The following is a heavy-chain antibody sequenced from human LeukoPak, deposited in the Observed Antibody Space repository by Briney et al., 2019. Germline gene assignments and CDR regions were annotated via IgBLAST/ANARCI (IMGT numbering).Heavy chain of an antibody. D-gene: IGHD3-22*01. CDR2: IYYSGRT. CDR3: ARGPYSYDSSGAFDI. J-gene: IGHJ3*02. CDR1: GGSISSSSLY. V-gene: IGHV4-39*07. Sequence: PSETLSLTCTVSGGSISSSSLYWGWIRQPPGKGLEWIGSIYYSGRTYYNPSLKSRVTISIDTSKNQFSLKLSSATAADTAVYFCARGPYSYDSSGAFDIWGQGTMVTVSS.